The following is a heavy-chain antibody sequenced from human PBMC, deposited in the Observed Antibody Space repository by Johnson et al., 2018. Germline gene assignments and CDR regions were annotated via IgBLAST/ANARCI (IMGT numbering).Heavy chain of an antibody. CDR3: ARPDSEGAFDI. Sequence: EVQLVEAGAEVKKPGESMKICCQGSGYSFTSYWIAWVRQMPGKGLEWMGVIYPGDSETRYSSSFQGQVTFPADKSITAAYLQGSSLKASDTAMYYCARPDSEGAFDIWGQGTMVTVSP. D-gene: IGHD2-21*01. CDR1: GYSFTSYW. J-gene: IGHJ3*02. CDR2: IYPGDSET. V-gene: IGHV5-51*03.